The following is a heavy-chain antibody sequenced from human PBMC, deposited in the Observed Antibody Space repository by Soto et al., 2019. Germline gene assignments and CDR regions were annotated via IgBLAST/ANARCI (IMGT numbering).Heavy chain of an antibody. CDR2: IYYSGST. V-gene: IGHV4-31*03. D-gene: IGHD3-3*01. CDR1: GGSISSGGYY. Sequence: PSETLSLTCTVSGGSISSGGYYWSWIRQHPGKGLEWIGYIYYSGSTYYNPSLKSRVTISVDTSKNQFSLKLSSVTAADTAVYYCARDRITIFGVVRYYYGMDVWGQGTTVTVSS. CDR3: ARDRITIFGVVRYYYGMDV. J-gene: IGHJ6*02.